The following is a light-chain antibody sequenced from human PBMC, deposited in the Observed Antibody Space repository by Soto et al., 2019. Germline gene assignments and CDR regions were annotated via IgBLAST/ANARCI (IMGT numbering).Light chain of an antibody. Sequence: ETVMTQSPGTLSVSPGERATLSCRASQSVSTNLAWYQQKPGQAPRLLIYGASTRATGIPARFIGSGSGTEFTLTISSLQSEDFAVYYCQSAFTFGQGTKLEIK. CDR3: QSAFT. CDR1: QSVSTN. V-gene: IGKV3-15*01. J-gene: IGKJ2*01. CDR2: GAS.